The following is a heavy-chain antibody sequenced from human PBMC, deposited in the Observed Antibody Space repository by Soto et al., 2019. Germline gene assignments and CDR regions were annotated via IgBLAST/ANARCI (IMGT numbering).Heavy chain of an antibody. CDR3: ARSTRVQAFDI. V-gene: IGHV3-7*01. D-gene: IGHD1-1*01. J-gene: IGHJ3*02. CDR2: IKQDGSEK. Sequence: QAPGKGLEWVANIKQDGSEKYYVDSVKGRFTISRDNAKNSLYLQMNSLRAEDTAVYYCARSTRVQAFDIWGQGTMVTVSS.